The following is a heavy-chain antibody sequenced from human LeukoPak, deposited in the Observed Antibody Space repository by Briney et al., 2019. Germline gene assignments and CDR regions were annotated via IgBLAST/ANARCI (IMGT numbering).Heavy chain of an antibody. CDR3: GVLGASDLYYGVDV. J-gene: IGHJ6*02. CDR1: GGSISTSAYY. CDR2: IYYSGRT. D-gene: IGHD1-26*01. V-gene: IGHV4-31*03. Sequence: PSETLSLTCTVSGGSISTSAYYWSWMRQHPGRGLEWIGYIYYSGRTDYNPSLKSRVIISVDTSKNQFSLNLSSVTAADTAVYYCGVLGASDLYYGVDVWGQGTTVTASS.